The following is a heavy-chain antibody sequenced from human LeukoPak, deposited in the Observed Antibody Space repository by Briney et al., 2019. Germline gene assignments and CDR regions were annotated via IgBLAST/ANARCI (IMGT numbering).Heavy chain of an antibody. V-gene: IGHV1-18*01. CDR1: GYTFTSYG. CDR2: ISAYNGNT. D-gene: IGHD3-16*02. Sequence: GASVKVSCKASGYTFTSYGISWVRQAPGQGLEWMGWISAYNGNTNYAQKLQGRVTMTTDTSTSTAYMELRSLRSDDTAVYYCARDMISFGGVIEGEDDWGQGTLVTVSS. CDR3: ARDMISFGGVIEGEDD. J-gene: IGHJ4*02.